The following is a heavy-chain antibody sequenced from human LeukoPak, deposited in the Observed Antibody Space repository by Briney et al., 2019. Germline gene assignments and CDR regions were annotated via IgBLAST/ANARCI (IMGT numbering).Heavy chain of an antibody. CDR2: INPNSGGT. D-gene: IGHD6-13*01. J-gene: IGHJ4*02. CDR3: ARDWGSSSWYFDY. V-gene: IGHV1-2*02. Sequence: ASVKVSCKASGYTFTGYYMHWVRQAPGQGLEWMGWINPNSGGTNYAQKFQGRVTMTRGTSISTAYMELSRLRSDDTAVYYCARDWGSSSWYFDYWGQGTLVTVSS. CDR1: GYTFTGYY.